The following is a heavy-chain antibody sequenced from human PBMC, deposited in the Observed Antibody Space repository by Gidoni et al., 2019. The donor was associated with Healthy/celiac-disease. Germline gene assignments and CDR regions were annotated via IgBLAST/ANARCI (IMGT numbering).Heavy chain of an antibody. D-gene: IGHD3-10*01. J-gene: IGHJ4*02. CDR2: ISWNSGSI. CDR1: GFTFDDYA. Sequence: EVQLVESGGGLVQPGRSLRLSCAASGFTFDDYAMHWVRQAPGKGLEWVSGISWNSGSIGYADSVKGRFTISRDNAKNSLYLQMNSLRAEDTALYYCAKAGNYGSGSYYQPFDYWGQGTLVTVSS. CDR3: AKAGNYGSGSYYQPFDY. V-gene: IGHV3-9*01.